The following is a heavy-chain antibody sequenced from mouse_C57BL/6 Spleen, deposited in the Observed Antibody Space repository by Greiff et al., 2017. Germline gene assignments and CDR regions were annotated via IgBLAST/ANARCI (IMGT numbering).Heavy chain of an antibody. J-gene: IGHJ1*03. CDR3: ARAPIYYGSRGWYFDV. V-gene: IGHV1-9*01. CDR2: ILPGSGST. D-gene: IGHD1-1*01. CDR1: GYTFTGYW. Sequence: QVQLQQSGAELMKPGASVKLSCKATGYTFTGYWIEWVKQRPGHGLEWIGEILPGSGSTNYNEKFKGKATFTADTSSNTAYMQLSSLTTEDSAIYYCARAPIYYGSRGWYFDVWGTGTTVTVSS.